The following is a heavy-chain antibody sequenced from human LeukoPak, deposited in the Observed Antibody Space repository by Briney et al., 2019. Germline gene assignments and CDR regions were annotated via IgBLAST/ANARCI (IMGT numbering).Heavy chain of an antibody. D-gene: IGHD3-22*01. CDR1: GGSISSGDYY. Sequence: KSPQTLSLTCTVSGGSISSGDYYWSWIRQPPGKGLEWIGYIYYSGSTYYNPSLKSRVTISVDTSKNQFSLKLSSVTAADTAVYYCARDYYDSSGYGGYYFDYWGQGTLVTVSS. V-gene: IGHV4-30-4*01. J-gene: IGHJ4*02. CDR2: IYYSGST. CDR3: ARDYYDSSGYGGYYFDY.